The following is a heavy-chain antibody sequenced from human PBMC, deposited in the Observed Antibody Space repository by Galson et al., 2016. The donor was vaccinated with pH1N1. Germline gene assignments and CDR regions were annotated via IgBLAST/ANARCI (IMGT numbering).Heavy chain of an antibody. D-gene: IGHD1-26*01. CDR2: LDPTGGGT. V-gene: IGHV1-46*01. Sequence: SVKVSCKASGYTFTRYYLYWVRQAPGQGLEWMGVLDPTGGGTTYAQKFHSRLTMTRDTSTSTFSMELSSLKSEDTAVYYCTRDLGRLRDYWGQGTLVTVSS. CDR1: GYTFTRYY. CDR3: TRDLGRLRDY. J-gene: IGHJ4*02.